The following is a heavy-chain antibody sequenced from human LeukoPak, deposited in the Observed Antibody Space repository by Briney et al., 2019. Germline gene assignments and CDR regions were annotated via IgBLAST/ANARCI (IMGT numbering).Heavy chain of an antibody. V-gene: IGHV3-66*01. CDR1: GFTVSSSY. CDR2: IYSGGST. CDR3: AKSSLHVVVPAAYFDY. Sequence: GGSLRLSCAASGFTVSSSYMSWVRQAPGKGLEWVSVIYSGGSTYYADSVKGRFAISRDNSQNTLYLQMNSLRAEDTAVYYCAKSSLHVVVPAAYFDYWGQGTLVTVSS. J-gene: IGHJ4*02. D-gene: IGHD2-2*01.